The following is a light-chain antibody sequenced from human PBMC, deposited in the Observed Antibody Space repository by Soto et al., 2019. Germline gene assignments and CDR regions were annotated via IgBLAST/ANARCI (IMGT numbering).Light chain of an antibody. J-gene: IGKJ1*01. CDR2: AAS. CDR1: QGISSY. Sequence: IQLTQSPSSLSASVGDRVTITCRASQGISSYLAWYQQKPGKAPKLLIYAASTLQSGVPSRFSGSGSGTDFTLTISSLQPEDFAPSYCHLLNSYPRTFRQGTKVEIK. CDR3: HLLNSYPRT. V-gene: IGKV1-9*01.